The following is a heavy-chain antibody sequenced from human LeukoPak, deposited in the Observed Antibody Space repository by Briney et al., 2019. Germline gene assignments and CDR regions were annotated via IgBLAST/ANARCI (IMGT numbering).Heavy chain of an antibody. CDR1: GFTFSSYA. CDR2: ISDSGDIT. J-gene: IGHJ3*02. V-gene: IGHV3-23*01. D-gene: IGHD1-26*01. CDR3: AKDRRGGSYYAATLDI. Sequence: GSLRLSCAASGFTFSSYAMSWVRQAPGKGLEWVSGISDSGDITYYADSVKGRFTISRDNSKNTLYVQMNSLRVEDTAVYFCAKDRRGGSYYAATLDIWGPGTMVTVSS.